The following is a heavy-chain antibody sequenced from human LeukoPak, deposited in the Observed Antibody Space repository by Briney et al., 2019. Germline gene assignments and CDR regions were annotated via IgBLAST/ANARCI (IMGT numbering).Heavy chain of an antibody. D-gene: IGHD5-18*01. CDR2: FDPEDGET. J-gene: IGHJ4*02. Sequence: ASVKVSCKVSGHTLTELSMHWVRQAPGKGLEWMGGFDPEDGETIYAQKFQGRVTMTEDTSTDTAYMELSSLRSEDTAVYYCATSYGYGHYYFDYWGQGTLVTVSS. CDR1: GHTLTELS. V-gene: IGHV1-24*01. CDR3: ATSYGYGHYYFDY.